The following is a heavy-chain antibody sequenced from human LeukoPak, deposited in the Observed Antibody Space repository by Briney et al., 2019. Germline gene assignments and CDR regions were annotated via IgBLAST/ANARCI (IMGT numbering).Heavy chain of an antibody. CDR2: ISSSGSTI. D-gene: IGHD3-10*01. CDR3: ARRYGSGAYDY. V-gene: IGHV3-48*03. Sequence: GGSLRLSCAASGFTFSSYEMNWVRQAPGKGLEWVSYISSSGSTIYYADSLKGRFTISRDNAKNSLYLQMNSLRAEDTAVYYCARRYGSGAYDYWGQGTQVTVSS. CDR1: GFTFSSYE. J-gene: IGHJ4*02.